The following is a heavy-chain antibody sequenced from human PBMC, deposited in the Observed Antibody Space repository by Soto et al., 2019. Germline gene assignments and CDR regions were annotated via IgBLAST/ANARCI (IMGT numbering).Heavy chain of an antibody. D-gene: IGHD6-13*01. Sequence: GGSLRLSCAASGFTFSSYDMHWVRQAPGKGLEYVSAISSNGGSTYYANSVKGRFTISRDNSKNTLYLQMGSLRAEDMAVYYCARDPTPGEAAGNSIDYWGQGTLVTVSS. J-gene: IGHJ4*02. CDR3: ARDPTPGEAAGNSIDY. CDR2: ISSNGGST. V-gene: IGHV3-64*01. CDR1: GFTFSSYD.